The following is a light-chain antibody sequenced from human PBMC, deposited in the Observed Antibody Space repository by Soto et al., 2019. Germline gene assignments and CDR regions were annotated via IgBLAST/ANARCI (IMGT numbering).Light chain of an antibody. CDR3: QQSYSTPRT. J-gene: IGKJ1*01. CDR2: AAS. Sequence: DIQMTQSPSSLSASVRDRVTITCRASQSISNYLNWYQQKPGKTPKLLMYAASSLYSGAPSRFGGSGSGTDSTLTISSLQPEDFATYYYQQSYSTPRTFGQGTKVEIK. V-gene: IGKV1-39*01. CDR1: QSISNY.